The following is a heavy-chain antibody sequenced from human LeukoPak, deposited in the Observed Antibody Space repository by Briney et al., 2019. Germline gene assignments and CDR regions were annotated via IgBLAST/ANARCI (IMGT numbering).Heavy chain of an antibody. J-gene: IGHJ4*02. V-gene: IGHV4-39*01. CDR3: ARLPLNYAIDY. D-gene: IGHD4-11*01. CDR1: GGSISSSSYF. CDR2: IYYSGST. Sequence: SETLSLTCTVSGGSISSSSYFWGRIRQPPSEGLEWLGSIYYSGSTSYNTSLKSRVTISVDTSKNQFSLQLSSVTAADTAVYCCARLPLNYAIDYWGPGTLVTVSS.